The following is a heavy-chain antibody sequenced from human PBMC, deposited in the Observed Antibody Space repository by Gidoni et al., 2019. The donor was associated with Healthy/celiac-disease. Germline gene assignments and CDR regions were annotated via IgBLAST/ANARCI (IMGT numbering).Heavy chain of an antibody. V-gene: IGHV3-30-3*01. CDR2: ISYDGSNK. Sequence: TFSSYAMHWVRQAPGKGLEWVAVISYDGSNKYYADSVKGRFTISRDNSKNTLYLQMNSLRAEDTAVYYCARGRRYSYADWGQGTLVTVSS. D-gene: IGHD5-18*01. J-gene: IGHJ4*02. CDR1: TFSSYA. CDR3: ARGRRYSYAD.